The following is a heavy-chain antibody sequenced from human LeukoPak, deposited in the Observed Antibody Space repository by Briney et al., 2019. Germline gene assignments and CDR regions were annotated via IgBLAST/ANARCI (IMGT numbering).Heavy chain of an antibody. J-gene: IGHJ4*02. CDR3: AKVPSFGLLYYFDY. CDR2: ISYDGSNK. D-gene: IGHD3/OR15-3a*01. V-gene: IGHV3-30*18. CDR1: GFTFSSNG. Sequence: GGSRRLSCAASGFTFSSNGMHWVRKPPGKGLEWVAVISYDGSNKYYADSVKGRFTISRDNSKNTLYLQMNSLRAEDTAVYYCAKVPSFGLLYYFDYWGQGTLVTVSS.